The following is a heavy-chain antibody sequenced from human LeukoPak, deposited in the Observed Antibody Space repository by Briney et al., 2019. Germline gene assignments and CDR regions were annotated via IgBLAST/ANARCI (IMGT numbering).Heavy chain of an antibody. CDR1: GGSISSGGYY. Sequence: SETLSLTCTVSGGSISSGGYYWSWIRQHPGKGLEWIGYIYYSGSTYYNPSLKSRVTISVDTSKNQFSLKLSSVTAADTAVYYCARGYYDSSGYYSGLDYWGQGTLVTVSS. V-gene: IGHV4-31*03. J-gene: IGHJ4*02. CDR3: ARGYYDSSGYYSGLDY. D-gene: IGHD3-22*01. CDR2: IYYSGST.